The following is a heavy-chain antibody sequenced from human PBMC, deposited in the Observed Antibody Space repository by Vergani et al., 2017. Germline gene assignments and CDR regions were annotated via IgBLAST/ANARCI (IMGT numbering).Heavy chain of an antibody. V-gene: IGHV4-39*01. Sequence: QLQLQESGPGLVKPSETLSLTCTVSGGSISSSSYYWGWIRQPPGKGLEWIGSIYYSGRTYYNPSLKSRVTISGDTSKNQFSLKLSSVTAADTAVYYCARHPIAVAGTVAFDIWGQGTMVTVSS. J-gene: IGHJ3*02. CDR2: IYYSGRT. CDR1: GGSISSSSYY. D-gene: IGHD6-19*01. CDR3: ARHPIAVAGTVAFDI.